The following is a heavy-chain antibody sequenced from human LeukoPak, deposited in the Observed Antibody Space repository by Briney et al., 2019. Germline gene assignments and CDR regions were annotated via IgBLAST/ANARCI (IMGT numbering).Heavy chain of an antibody. V-gene: IGHV4-61*01. CDR2: IYYSGST. D-gene: IGHD6-13*01. J-gene: IGHJ4*02. Sequence: SETLSLTCTVSGGSVSSGSYYWSWIRQPPGKGLEWIGYIYYSGSTNYNPSLKSHFTISVDTSKNQFSLKLSSVTAADTAVYYCARVAAGLLDYWGQGTLVTVSS. CDR3: ARVAAGLLDY. CDR1: GGSVSSGSYY.